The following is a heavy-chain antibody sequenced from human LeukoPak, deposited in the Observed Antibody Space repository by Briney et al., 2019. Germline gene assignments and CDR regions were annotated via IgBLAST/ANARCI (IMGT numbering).Heavy chain of an antibody. D-gene: IGHD3-22*01. CDR3: ARDQYYYDSSAYYRFDY. CDR2: IYTSGST. J-gene: IGHJ4*02. CDR1: GGSISSGSYY. V-gene: IGHV4-61*02. Sequence: SQTLSLTCTVSGGSISSGSYYWSWIRQPAGKGLEWIGRIYTSGSTTYNSSLKSRVTISLDTSKNQFSLKLSSVTAADTAVYYCARDQYYYDSSAYYRFDYWGQGTLVTVSS.